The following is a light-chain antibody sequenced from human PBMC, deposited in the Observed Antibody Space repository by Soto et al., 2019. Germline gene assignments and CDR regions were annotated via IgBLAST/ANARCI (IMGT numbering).Light chain of an antibody. Sequence: QSALTQPPSASGSHGQSVTISCTGTSSDVGAYNYVSWYQQYTGKAPKLLLYDVSKRPSGVPDRFSGSKSGNTSSLTVSGLRADDEAVYYCSSYGGGDTFHVIFGGGTKLTVL. V-gene: IGLV2-8*01. CDR3: SSYGGGDTFHVI. CDR2: DVS. J-gene: IGLJ2*01. CDR1: SSDVGAYNY.